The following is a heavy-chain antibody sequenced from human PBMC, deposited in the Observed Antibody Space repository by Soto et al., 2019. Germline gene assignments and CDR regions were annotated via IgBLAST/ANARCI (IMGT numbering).Heavy chain of an antibody. CDR2: IYPGDSDT. D-gene: IGHD6-13*01. CDR3: ARHPLGSSWYGDNDY. J-gene: IGHJ4*02. Sequence: GESLKISCKSSGYSFTSYWIGWVRQMPGKGLEWMGIIYPGDSDTRYSPSFQGQVTISADKSISTAYLQWSSLKASDTAMYYCARHPLGSSWYGDNDYWGQGTLVTVSS. V-gene: IGHV5-51*01. CDR1: GYSFTSYW.